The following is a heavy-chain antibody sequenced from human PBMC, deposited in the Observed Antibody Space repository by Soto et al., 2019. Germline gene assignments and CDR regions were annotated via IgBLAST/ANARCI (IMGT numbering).Heavy chain of an antibody. CDR2: ISAYNGNT. CDR1: GYTFTSYG. CDR3: ARDRQYYDFWSGYYGNGMDV. V-gene: IGHV1-18*01. J-gene: IGHJ6*02. Sequence: ASVKVSCKASGYTFTSYGTSWVRQAPGQGLEWMGWISAYNGNTNYAQKLQGRVTMTTDTSTSTAYMELWSLRSDDTAVYYCARDRQYYDFWSGYYGNGMDVWGQGTTVTVSS. D-gene: IGHD3-3*01.